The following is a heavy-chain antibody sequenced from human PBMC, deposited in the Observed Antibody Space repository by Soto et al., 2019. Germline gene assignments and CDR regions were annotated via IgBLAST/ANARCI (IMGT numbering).Heavy chain of an antibody. CDR2: ISAYNGNT. J-gene: IGHJ4*02. CDR1: GYTFTSYG. D-gene: IGHD2-2*01. V-gene: IGHV1-18*01. CDR3: ARDPDCSSTSCYEEDYFDY. Sequence: QVQLVQSGAEVKKPGASVKVSCKASGYTFTSYGISWVRQAPGQGLEWMGWISAYNGNTNYAQKLQGRVTMTTDTSTSTAYMERRSLRSDDTAVYYCARDPDCSSTSCYEEDYFDYWGQGTLVTVSS.